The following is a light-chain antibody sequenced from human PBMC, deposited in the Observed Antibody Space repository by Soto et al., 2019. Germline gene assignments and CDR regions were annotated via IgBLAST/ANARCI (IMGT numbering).Light chain of an antibody. CDR3: QQFNNWPPWT. Sequence: EIVMTQSPATLSVSPGERATLSFGASQNVGSNLVCYQQKPGQAPRLLIYGASTRAAGIPDRFSGSGSGTEFTLTISGLQSDDFAVYYCQQFNNWPPWTFGQGTKVDMK. V-gene: IGKV3-15*01. CDR2: GAS. CDR1: QNVGSN. J-gene: IGKJ1*01.